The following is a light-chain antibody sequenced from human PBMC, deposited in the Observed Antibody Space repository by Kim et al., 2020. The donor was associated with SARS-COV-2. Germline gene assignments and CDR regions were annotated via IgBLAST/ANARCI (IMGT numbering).Light chain of an antibody. CDR2: DVG. Sequence: QSITISCTGTRNDVGADDYVSWYQQHPGKAPNLMIYDVGSRPSGVSYRFSGSKSGNTASLTISGLQAEDEADYYCSSYRSGSTLMVFGGGTKLTVL. CDR3: SSYRSGSTLMV. CDR1: RNDVGADDY. V-gene: IGLV2-14*03. J-gene: IGLJ2*01.